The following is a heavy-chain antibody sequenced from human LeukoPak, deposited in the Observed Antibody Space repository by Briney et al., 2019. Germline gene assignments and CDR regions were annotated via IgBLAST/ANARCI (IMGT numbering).Heavy chain of an antibody. V-gene: IGHV1-8*01. Sequence: ASVKVSCKASGYTFTSYDINWVRQAAGQGLEWMGWMNPNSGNTGYAQKFQGRITMARNTSISTAYMELSSLTSEDTAVYFCARRYDSGSYHLPHWGQGTLVTVSS. CDR3: ARRYDSGSYHLPH. CDR1: GYTFTSYD. D-gene: IGHD3-10*01. J-gene: IGHJ4*02. CDR2: MNPNSGNT.